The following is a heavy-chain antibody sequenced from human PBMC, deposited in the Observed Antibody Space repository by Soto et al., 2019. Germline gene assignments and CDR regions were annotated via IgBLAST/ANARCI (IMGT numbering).Heavy chain of an antibody. J-gene: IGHJ4*02. CDR3: ARDIGYDSSGYYYGPSDY. Sequence: GASVKVSCKASVYTFTSYGISWVRQAPGQVLAWMGWISAYNGNTKYAQKLQGTGTLTTDTSTSTAYMELRSLRSDDTAVYYCARDIGYDSSGYYYGPSDYWGQGTTVTVSS. CDR2: ISAYNGNT. CDR1: VYTFTSYG. V-gene: IGHV1-18*01. D-gene: IGHD3-22*01.